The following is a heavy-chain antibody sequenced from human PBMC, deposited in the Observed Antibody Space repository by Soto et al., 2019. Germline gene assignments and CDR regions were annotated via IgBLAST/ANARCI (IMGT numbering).Heavy chain of an antibody. Sequence: QVQLVESGGGVVQPGGSLRLSCAASGFMFGTYGMHWVRQTPGKGLELVAVMSYDGTNKYYADSVKGRFTISEDNSETALYLQMNSLRSEDTAVYYCVKDRGHLVVSTAATVEKGGRGALVTVSS. CDR1: GFMFGTYG. J-gene: IGHJ4*02. D-gene: IGHD2-21*01. CDR2: MSYDGTNK. V-gene: IGHV3-30*18. CDR3: VKDRGHLVVSTAATVEK.